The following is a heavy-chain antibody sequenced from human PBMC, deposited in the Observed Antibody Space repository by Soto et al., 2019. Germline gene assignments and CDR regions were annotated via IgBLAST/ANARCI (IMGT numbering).Heavy chain of an antibody. D-gene: IGHD5-12*01. CDR1: GGTLSSYA. CDR2: IIPIFGTA. Sequence: ASVKVSCKASGGTLSSYAISWVRQAPGQGLEWMGGIIPIFGTANYAQKFQGRVTITADESTSTAYMELSSLRSEDTAVYYCAKQWLRYTYFDYWGQGTLVTVSS. CDR3: AKQWLRYTYFDY. V-gene: IGHV1-69*13. J-gene: IGHJ4*02.